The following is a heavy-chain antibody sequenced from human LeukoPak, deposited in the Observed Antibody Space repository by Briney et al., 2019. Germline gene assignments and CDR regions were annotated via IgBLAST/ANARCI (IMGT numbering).Heavy chain of an antibody. CDR3: ARVAALDGLAAHPDY. CDR2: ISAYNGNT. D-gene: IGHD6-6*01. V-gene: IGHV1-18*01. Sequence: GASVKVSCKASGYTFTSYGISWVRQAPGQGLEWMGWISAYNGNTNYAQKLQGRVTMTTDTSTSTAYMELRSLRSDDTAVYYCARVAALDGLAAHPDYWGQGTLVTVSS. CDR1: GYTFTSYG. J-gene: IGHJ4*02.